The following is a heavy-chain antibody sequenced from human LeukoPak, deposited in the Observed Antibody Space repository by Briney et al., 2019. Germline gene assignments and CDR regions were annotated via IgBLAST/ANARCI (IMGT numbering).Heavy chain of an antibody. V-gene: IGHV4-39*01. CDR3: ARQRADYYYYYVDV. CDR1: GGSINTANYY. Sequence: SETLSLTCTVSGGSINTANYYWGWLRQPPGQGLGWLGSIYYSETTYDNPSLKSRVPISIETSKNQFSLRLSSVTASDTAVYYCARQRADYYYYYVDVWGEGTTVAVS. CDR2: IYYSETT. J-gene: IGHJ6*03.